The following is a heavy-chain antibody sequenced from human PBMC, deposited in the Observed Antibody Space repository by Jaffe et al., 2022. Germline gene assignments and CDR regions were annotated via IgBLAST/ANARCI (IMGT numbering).Heavy chain of an antibody. Sequence: EVQLVESGGGLVQPGRSLRLSCTASGFTFGDYAMSWFRQAPGKGLEWVGFIRSKAYGGTTEYAASVKGRFTISRDDSKSIAYLQMNSLKTEDTAVYYCTRQGRGFYYYYYMDVWGKGTTVTVSS. D-gene: IGHD3-10*01. CDR1: GFTFGDYA. J-gene: IGHJ6*03. CDR2: IRSKAYGGTT. CDR3: TRQGRGFYYYYYMDV. V-gene: IGHV3-49*03.